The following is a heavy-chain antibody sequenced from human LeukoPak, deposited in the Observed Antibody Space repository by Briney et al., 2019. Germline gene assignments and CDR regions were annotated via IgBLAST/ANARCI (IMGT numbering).Heavy chain of an antibody. J-gene: IGHJ5*02. Sequence: SETLSLTCTVSGGSISSYYWSWIRQPPGKGLEWIGYIYYSGSTNYNPSLKSRVTISVDTSKNQFSLKLSSVTAADTAVYYCARDPGSIVGATRGWFDPWGQGTPVTVSS. CDR3: ARDPGSIVGATRGWFDP. CDR2: IYYSGST. D-gene: IGHD1-26*01. CDR1: GGSISSYY. V-gene: IGHV4-59*01.